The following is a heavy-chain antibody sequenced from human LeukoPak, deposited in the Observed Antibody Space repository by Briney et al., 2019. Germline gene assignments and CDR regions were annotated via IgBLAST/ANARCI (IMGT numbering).Heavy chain of an antibody. CDR1: GDSISTSSSY. CDR3: ARVGSILRFLEWLFNWFDP. CDR2: IYYSGNT. Sequence: SETLSLTCTVSGDSISTSSSYWGWVRQPPGKGLEWIGIIYYSGNTNYNPSLKSRVTISLDMSKDQFYLKLGSVIAADTAVYYCARVGSILRFLEWLFNWFDPWGQGTLVTVSS. J-gene: IGHJ5*02. V-gene: IGHV4-39*07. D-gene: IGHD3-3*01.